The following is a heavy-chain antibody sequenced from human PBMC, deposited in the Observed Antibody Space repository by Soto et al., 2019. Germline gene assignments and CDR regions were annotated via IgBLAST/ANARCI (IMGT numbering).Heavy chain of an antibody. D-gene: IGHD3-3*01. V-gene: IGHV3-30-3*01. Sequence: QVQLVESGGGVVQPGRSLRLSCAASGFTFSSYAMHWVRQAPGKGLEWVAVISYDGSNKYYADSVKGRFTISRDNSKNTLYLQMNSLRAEDTAVYYCASTIFELYGMEFWGQGTTVTVSS. CDR3: ASTIFELYGMEF. CDR1: GFTFSSYA. J-gene: IGHJ6*02. CDR2: ISYDGSNK.